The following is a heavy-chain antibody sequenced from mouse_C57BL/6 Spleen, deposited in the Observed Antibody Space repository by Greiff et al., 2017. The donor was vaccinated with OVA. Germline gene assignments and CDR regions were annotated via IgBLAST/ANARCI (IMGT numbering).Heavy chain of an antibody. J-gene: IGHJ4*01. CDR1: GYTFTDYN. Sequence: EVQLQQSGPELVKPGASVKMSCKASGYTFTDYNMHWVKQSHGKSLEWIGYINPNNGGTSYNQKFKGKATLTVNKSSSTAYMELRSLTSEDSAVYYCAKSFYDYDEYYYARDYWGQGTSVTVSS. V-gene: IGHV1-22*01. CDR3: AKSFYDYDEYYYARDY. D-gene: IGHD2-4*01. CDR2: INPNNGGT.